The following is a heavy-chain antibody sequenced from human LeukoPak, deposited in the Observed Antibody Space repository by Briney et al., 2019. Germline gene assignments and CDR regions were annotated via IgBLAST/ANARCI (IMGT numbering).Heavy chain of an antibody. D-gene: IGHD6-19*01. CDR3: AQSSRFRAWMIDY. J-gene: IGHJ4*02. Sequence: GGSLRLSCAASGFTFSSYEMNWVRQAPGKGLEWVSYISSSGSTIYYADSVKGRFTISRDNAKNSLYLQMNSLRAEDTAVYYCAQSSRFRAWMIDYWGQGTLVTVSS. V-gene: IGHV3-48*03. CDR2: ISSSGSTI. CDR1: GFTFSSYE.